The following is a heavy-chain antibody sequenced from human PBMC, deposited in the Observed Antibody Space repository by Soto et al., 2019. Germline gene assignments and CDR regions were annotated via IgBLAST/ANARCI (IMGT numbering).Heavy chain of an antibody. Sequence: AGSLRLSCAASGFTCSSIYMSWVRQAPGKGLEWVSVIYSGGSTYYADSVKGRFTISRDNSKNTLQMQMNSLRAEDTAVYYCARGITFAGNAFYIWGQGTMVTVSS. D-gene: IGHD1-20*01. CDR1: GFTCSSIY. CDR2: IYSGGST. CDR3: ARGITFAGNAFYI. V-gene: IGHV3-53*01. J-gene: IGHJ3*02.